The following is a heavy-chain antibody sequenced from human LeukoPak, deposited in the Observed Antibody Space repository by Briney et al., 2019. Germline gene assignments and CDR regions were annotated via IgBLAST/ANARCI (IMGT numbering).Heavy chain of an antibody. J-gene: IGHJ4*02. CDR3: ARDGYSYALVYSFDY. CDR2: ISYDGSDK. V-gene: IGHV3-30*04. CDR1: GFTFSSSA. D-gene: IGHD5-18*01. Sequence: GGSLRLSCAASGFTFSSSAMSWVRQAPGKGLEWVALISYDGSDKYYADSVKGRFTISRDNSKNTLYLQMNGLRAEDTAVYYCARDGYSYALVYSFDYWGQGTLVTVSS.